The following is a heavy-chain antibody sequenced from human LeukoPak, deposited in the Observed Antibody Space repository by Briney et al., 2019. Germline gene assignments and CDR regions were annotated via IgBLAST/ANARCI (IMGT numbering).Heavy chain of an antibody. J-gene: IGHJ4*02. CDR2: ISAYNGNT. Sequence: ASVKVSCKASGYTFTSYGISWVRQAPGQGLEWMGWISAYNGNTNYAQELQGRVTMTTDTSTSTAYMELRSLRSDDTAVYYCARVGYSSGWLPEYYFDYWGQGTLVTVSS. CDR3: ARVGYSSGWLPEYYFDY. D-gene: IGHD6-19*01. V-gene: IGHV1-18*01. CDR1: GYTFTSYG.